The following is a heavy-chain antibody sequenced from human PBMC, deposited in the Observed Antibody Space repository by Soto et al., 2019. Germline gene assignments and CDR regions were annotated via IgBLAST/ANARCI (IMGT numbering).Heavy chain of an antibody. CDR3: ARRARPDFYYMDV. CDR2: ISSNGVGT. CDR1: GFTLSGYA. D-gene: IGHD6-6*01. V-gene: IGHV3-64*01. J-gene: IGHJ6*03. Sequence: EVQLAESGGGLAQPGGSLRLSCAASGFTLSGYAMDWVRQAPGEGLEYVSGISSNGVGTYYANSVQGRFTISRDNSKNTVYLQMGSLRPEDMAVYYCARRARPDFYYMDVWGKGPTVTVSS.